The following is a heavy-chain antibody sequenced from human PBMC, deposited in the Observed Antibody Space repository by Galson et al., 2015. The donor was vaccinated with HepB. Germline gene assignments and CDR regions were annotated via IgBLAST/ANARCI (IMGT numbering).Heavy chain of an antibody. J-gene: IGHJ3*02. V-gene: IGHV5-51*01. CDR3: ARFQRDGYKMGTFDI. D-gene: IGHD5-24*01. CDR2: IHPGDSDT. Sequence: SGAEVKKPGESLKISCKGSGYSFTSYWIGWVRQMPGKGLECMGIIHPGDSDTRYSPSFQGQVTFSADKSISTAYLQWSSLKASDTAMYYCARFQRDGYKMGTFDIWGQGTLVTVSS. CDR1: GYSFTSYW.